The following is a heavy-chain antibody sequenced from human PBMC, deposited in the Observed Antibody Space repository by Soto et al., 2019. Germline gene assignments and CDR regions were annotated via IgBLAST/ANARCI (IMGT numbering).Heavy chain of an antibody. D-gene: IGHD3-3*01. CDR3: ARDCGPTYYDFWSGYGRSYYYGMDV. CDR2: INPSGGST. CDR1: GYTFTSYY. Sequence: ASVKVSCKESGYTFTSYYMHWVRQAPGQGLEWMGIINPSGGSTSYAQKFQGRVTMTRDTSTSTVYMELSSLRSEDTAVYYCARDCGPTYYDFWSGYGRSYYYGMDVWGQGTTVTVS. J-gene: IGHJ6*02. V-gene: IGHV1-46*01.